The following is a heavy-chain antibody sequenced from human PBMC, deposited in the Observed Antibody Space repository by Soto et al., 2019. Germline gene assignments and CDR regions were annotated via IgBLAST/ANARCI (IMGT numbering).Heavy chain of an antibody. J-gene: IGHJ4*02. V-gene: IGHV3-23*01. CDR2: ISGSGGST. CDR1: GFTFSSYA. CDR3: AKPNYDYIWGSYRLADYFDY. Sequence: PGGSLRLSCAASGFTFSSYAMSWVRQAPGKGLEWVSAISGSGGSTYYADSVKGRFTISRDNSKNTLYLQMNSLRAEDTAVYYCAKPNYDYIWGSYRLADYFDYWGQGTLVTVSS. D-gene: IGHD3-16*02.